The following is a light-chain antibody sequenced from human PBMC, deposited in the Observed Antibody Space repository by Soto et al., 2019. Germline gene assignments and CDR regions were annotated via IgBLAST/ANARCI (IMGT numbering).Light chain of an antibody. CDR3: SSYTSSSTLV. V-gene: IGLV2-14*01. Sequence: QSALTQPASVSGSPGQSITISCTGTSSDIGSYKYVSWCQQHPGKAPKLMIYDVSNRPSGVSNRFSGSKSGNTASLTISGLQAEYEADYYCSSYTSSSTLVVGGGTKLTVL. J-gene: IGLJ2*01. CDR2: DVS. CDR1: SSDIGSYKY.